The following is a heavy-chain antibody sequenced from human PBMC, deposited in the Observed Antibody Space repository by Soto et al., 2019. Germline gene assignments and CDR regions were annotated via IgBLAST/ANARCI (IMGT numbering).Heavy chain of an antibody. Sequence: GGSLRLSCAASGFTFSSYGMHWVRQAPGKGLEWVAVIWYDGSNKYYADSVKGRFTISRDNSKNTLYLQMNSLRAEDTAVYYCARDPSYYDILTGYSMYYFDYWGQGTLVTVSS. J-gene: IGHJ4*02. CDR3: ARDPSYYDILTGYSMYYFDY. CDR2: IWYDGSNK. CDR1: GFTFSSYG. D-gene: IGHD3-9*01. V-gene: IGHV3-33*01.